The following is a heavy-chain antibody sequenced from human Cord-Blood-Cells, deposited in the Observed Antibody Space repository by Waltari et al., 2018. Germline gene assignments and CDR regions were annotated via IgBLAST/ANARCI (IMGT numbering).Heavy chain of an antibody. V-gene: IGHV3-48*03. CDR1: GFTFSSYE. CDR2: ISSSGSTI. D-gene: IGHD2-2*01. J-gene: IGHJ6*02. Sequence: EVQLVESGGGLVQPGGSLRLSCAASGFTFSSYEMNWVRQAPGKGLEWVSYISSSGSTIYYADSVKGRFTISRDNAKNSLYLKMNILRAEDTAVYYCARDVVPAAMGYYYVYYGMDVWGQGTTVTVSS. CDR3: ARDVVPAAMGYYYVYYGMDV.